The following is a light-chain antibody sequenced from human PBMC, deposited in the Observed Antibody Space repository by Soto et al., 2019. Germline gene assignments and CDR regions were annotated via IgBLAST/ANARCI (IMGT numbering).Light chain of an antibody. CDR1: QSVSSSY. CDR2: DVS. Sequence: EIVLTQSPGTLSLSPGERATLSCRSSQSVSSSYLAWYQHKPGQAPRLLIYDVSSRATGIPDRFSGSGSGTDFTLTISSLQPEDVATYYCQKYTNVPAFGGGTKVEIK. J-gene: IGKJ4*01. CDR3: QKYTNVPA. V-gene: IGKV3-20*01.